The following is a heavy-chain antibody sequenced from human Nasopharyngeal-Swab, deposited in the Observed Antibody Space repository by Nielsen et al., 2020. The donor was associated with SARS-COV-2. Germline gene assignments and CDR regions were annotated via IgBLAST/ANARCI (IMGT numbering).Heavy chain of an antibody. CDR2: INQRGST. CDR1: GGSFSSCY. V-gene: IGHV4-34*01. J-gene: IGHJ6*03. Sequence: SETLSLTYVVYGGSFSSCYWGWIRQPPGKGLEWIAEINQRGSTNYNPSLRSRVTISVDTSKNQFSLRLTSVTAADTAVYYCARGLSGIVPSPFLGLGPYYSYYYMDVWGKGTTVTVSS. CDR3: ARGLSGIVPSPFLGLGPYYSYYYMDV. D-gene: IGHD2-8*01.